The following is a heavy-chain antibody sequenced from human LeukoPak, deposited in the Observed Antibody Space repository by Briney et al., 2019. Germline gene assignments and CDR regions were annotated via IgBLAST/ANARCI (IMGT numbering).Heavy chain of an antibody. CDR3: ARSQAAPEYYFDY. V-gene: IGHV1-2*02. Sequence: ASVKVSCKASGYTFTGYYMHWVRQAPGQGLEWMGWINPNSGGTNYAQKFQGRVTMTRDTSISTAYMALSRLRSDDTAVYYCARSQAAPEYYFDYWGQGTLVTVSS. J-gene: IGHJ4*02. CDR1: GYTFTGYY. CDR2: INPNSGGT. D-gene: IGHD2-15*01.